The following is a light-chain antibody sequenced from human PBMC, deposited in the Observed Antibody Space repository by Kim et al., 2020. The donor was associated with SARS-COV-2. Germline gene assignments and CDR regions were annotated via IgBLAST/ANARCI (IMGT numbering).Light chain of an antibody. CDR1: SLRSYY. Sequence: SELTQDPAVSVALGQTVRITCQGDSLRSYYASWYQQKPGQAPVLVIYGKDNRPTGIPDRFSGSSSGNTASLTITGAQAEDEADYYCNSRDSSGNHLGVFG. J-gene: IGLJ1*01. CDR2: GKD. CDR3: NSRDSSGNHLGV. V-gene: IGLV3-19*01.